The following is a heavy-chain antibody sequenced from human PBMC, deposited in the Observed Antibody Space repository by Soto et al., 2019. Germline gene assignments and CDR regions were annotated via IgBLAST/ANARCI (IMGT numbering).Heavy chain of an antibody. CDR2: IWYDGSNK. D-gene: IGHD6-19*01. V-gene: IGHV3-33*01. J-gene: IGHJ4*02. CDR3: ARYMGQWLNFDY. Sequence: QVQLVESGGGVVQPGRSLRLSCAASGFTFSSYGMHWVRQAPGKGLEWVAVIWYDGSNKYYADSVKGRFTISRDNSKNTLYLQMNSLRAEDTAVYYCARYMGQWLNFDYWGQGTLVTVSS. CDR1: GFTFSSYG.